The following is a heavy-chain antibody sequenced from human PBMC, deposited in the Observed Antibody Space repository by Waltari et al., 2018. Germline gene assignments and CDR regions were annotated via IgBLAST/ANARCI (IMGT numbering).Heavy chain of an antibody. CDR2: IYSGGST. Sequence: RQAPGKGLEWVSVIYSGGSTYYADSVKGRFTISRDNSKNTLYLQMNSLRAEDTAVYYCARVRKWLGNWFDPWGQGTLVTVSS. V-gene: IGHV3-53*01. CDR3: ARVRKWLGNWFDP. J-gene: IGHJ5*02. D-gene: IGHD6-19*01.